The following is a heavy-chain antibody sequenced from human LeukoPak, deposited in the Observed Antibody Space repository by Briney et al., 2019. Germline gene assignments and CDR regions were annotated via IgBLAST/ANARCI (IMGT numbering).Heavy chain of an antibody. CDR3: ARDPYPDLPGSPHWERGNYMDV. D-gene: IGHD3-16*01. CDR2: INPNSGAT. J-gene: IGHJ6*03. V-gene: IGHV1-2*02. Sequence: GASVKVSCKASGYTLTGYFMHWVRQAPGQGLEWMGWINPNSGATNSAQKFQGRVTMTRDTSINTAYMELRRLRSDDTAVYYCARDPYPDLPGSPHWERGNYMDVWGKGTTVTVSS. CDR1: GYTLTGYF.